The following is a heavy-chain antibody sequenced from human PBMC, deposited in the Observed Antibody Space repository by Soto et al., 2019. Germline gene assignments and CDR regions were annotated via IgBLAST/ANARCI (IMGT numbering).Heavy chain of an antibody. D-gene: IGHD2-8*01. CDR3: ARELMVYAIDY. CDR2: IYYSGST. CDR1: GGSISSGDYY. J-gene: IGHJ4*02. Sequence: PSETLSLTCTVFGGSISSGDYYWSWIRQPPGKGLEWIGYIYYSGSTYYNPSLKSRVTISVDTSKNQFSLKLSSVTAADTAVYYCARELMVYAIDYWGQGTLVTVSS. V-gene: IGHV4-30-4*01.